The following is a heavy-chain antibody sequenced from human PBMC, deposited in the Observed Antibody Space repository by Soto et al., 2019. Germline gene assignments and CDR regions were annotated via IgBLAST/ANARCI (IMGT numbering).Heavy chain of an antibody. CDR3: ARDLAAAGTDLYYYYYMDV. CDR1: GFTFSSYW. V-gene: IGHV3-7*03. Sequence: GGSLRLSCAASGFTFSSYWMSWVRQAPGKGLEWVANIKQDGSEKYYVDSVKGRFTISRDSAKNSLYLQMNSLRAEDTAVYYCARDLAAAGTDLYYYYYMDVWGKGTTVTVSS. J-gene: IGHJ6*03. D-gene: IGHD6-13*01. CDR2: IKQDGSEK.